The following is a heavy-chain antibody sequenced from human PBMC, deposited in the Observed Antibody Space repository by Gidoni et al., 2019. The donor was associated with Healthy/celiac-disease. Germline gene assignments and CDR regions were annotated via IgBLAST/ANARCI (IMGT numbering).Heavy chain of an antibody. CDR3: AKETGRHDY. Sequence: DVQLLESGGGLVQPGGSLKRSCSASGFTFSSYAMSWVSQAPGKGLGWVSAIIGRGGSTFYADSVKGRFTISRDNSKTTLYLKRNSLRAEDTDVYYCAKETGRHDYWGQGTLVTVSS. V-gene: IGHV3-23*01. CDR1: GFTFSSYA. J-gene: IGHJ4*02. CDR2: IIGRGGST.